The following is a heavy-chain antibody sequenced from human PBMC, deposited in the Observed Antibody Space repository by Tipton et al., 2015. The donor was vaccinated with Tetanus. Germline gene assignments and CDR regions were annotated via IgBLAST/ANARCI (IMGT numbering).Heavy chain of an antibody. D-gene: IGHD3-10*01. CDR3: ARDRFASGTYYRLRY. J-gene: IGHJ4*02. CDR1: GGSVSGHY. V-gene: IGHV4-34*01. Sequence: TLSLTCAVSGGSVSGHYWSWIRQPPGKGLEWIGESDHNGITNYNPSLKSRVTFSVDTSKNQISLKVRSATAADTAVYYCARDRFASGTYYRLRYWGQGTLVIVSS. CDR2: SDHNGIT.